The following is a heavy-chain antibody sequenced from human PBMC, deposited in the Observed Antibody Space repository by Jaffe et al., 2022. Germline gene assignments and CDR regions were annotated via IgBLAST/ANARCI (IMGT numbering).Heavy chain of an antibody. CDR1: GGSFSGYY. V-gene: IGHV4-34*01. Sequence: QVQLQQWGAGLLKPSETLSLTCAVYGGSFSGYYWSWIRQPPGKGLEWIGEINHSGSTNYNPSLKSRVTISVDTSKNQFSLKLSSVTAADTAVYYCARVEVQGVIKFDYWGQGTLVTVSS. CDR2: INHSGST. J-gene: IGHJ4*02. D-gene: IGHD3-10*01. CDR3: ARVEVQGVIKFDY.